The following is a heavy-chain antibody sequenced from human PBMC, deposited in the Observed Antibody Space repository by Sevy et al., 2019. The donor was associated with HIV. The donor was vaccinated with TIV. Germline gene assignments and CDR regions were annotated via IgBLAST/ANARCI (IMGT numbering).Heavy chain of an antibody. V-gene: IGHV3-74*01. J-gene: IGHJ6*02. CDR1: GFTFSIFW. CDR2: INSDGRST. Sequence: GGSLRLSCTASGFTFSIFWMHWVRQAPGKGLVWVSHINSDGRSTTYADSVKGRFTISRDNAKNTLYRQMNSLRDEDTAVYFCARDKIYGMDVWGQGTTVTVSS. CDR3: ARDKIYGMDV.